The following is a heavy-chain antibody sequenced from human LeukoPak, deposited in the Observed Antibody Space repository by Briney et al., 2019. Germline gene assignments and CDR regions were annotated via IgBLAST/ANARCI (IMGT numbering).Heavy chain of an antibody. CDR1: GFTFSGCG. J-gene: IGHJ4*02. CDR3: ARARFSYRSPADY. CDR2: IWYDGRDK. V-gene: IGHV3-30*02. Sequence: GGSLRLSCAASGFTFSGCGMHWVRQAPGKGLEWVAFIWYDGRDKYYADSVKGQFTISRDNSKNTLYLQMNSLRAEDTAVYYCARARFSYRSPADYWGQGSLVTVSS. D-gene: IGHD4-11*01.